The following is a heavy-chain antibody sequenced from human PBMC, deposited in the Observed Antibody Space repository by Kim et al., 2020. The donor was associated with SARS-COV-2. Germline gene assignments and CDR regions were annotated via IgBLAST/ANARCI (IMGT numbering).Heavy chain of an antibody. CDR2: ISSSSSTI. J-gene: IGHJ6*02. V-gene: IGHV3-48*02. CDR3: ARDKYYYDSSGYYTHGMDG. Sequence: GGSLRLSCAASGFTFSSYSMNWVRQAPGKGLEWVSYISSSSSTIYYADSVKGRFTISRDNAKNSLYLQMNSLRDEDTAVYYCARDKYYYDSSGYYTHGMDGWGQGPTPPVSS. D-gene: IGHD3-22*01. CDR1: GFTFSSYS.